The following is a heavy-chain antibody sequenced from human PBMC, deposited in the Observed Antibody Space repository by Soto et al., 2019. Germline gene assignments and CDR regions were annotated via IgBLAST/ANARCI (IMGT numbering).Heavy chain of an antibody. CDR1: GGSISSGDYY. V-gene: IGHV4-30-4*01. D-gene: IGHD2-15*01. CDR2: IYYSGST. Sequence: PSETLSLTCTVSGGSISSGDYYWSWIRQPPGKGLEWIGYIYYSGSTYYNPSLKSRVTISVDTSKNQFSLKLSSVTAADTAVYYCARDRGYCSGGGCYGLDYWGQGTLVTVSS. J-gene: IGHJ4*02. CDR3: ARDRGYCSGGGCYGLDY.